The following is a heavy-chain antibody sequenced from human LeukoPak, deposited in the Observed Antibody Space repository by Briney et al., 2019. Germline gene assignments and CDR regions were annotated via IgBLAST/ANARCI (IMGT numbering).Heavy chain of an antibody. V-gene: IGHV4-61*02. Sequence: PSQTLSLTYTVSGGSITSGSNFWRWIRKPAGKGLEWLGRIYTSGSTNYNPSLKSRVTISADTSKNQFSLKLSSVTAADTAVDYCARGPYYDFWSGYPYFDYWGQGTLGTVSS. J-gene: IGHJ4*02. CDR2: IYTSGST. CDR1: GGSITSGSNF. D-gene: IGHD3-3*01. CDR3: ARGPYYDFWSGYPYFDY.